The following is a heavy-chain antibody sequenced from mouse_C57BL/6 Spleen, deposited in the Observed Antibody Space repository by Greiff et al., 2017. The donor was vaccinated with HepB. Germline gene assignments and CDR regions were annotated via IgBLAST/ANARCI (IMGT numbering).Heavy chain of an antibody. D-gene: IGHD1-1*01. V-gene: IGHV5-4*01. CDR2: ISDGGSYT. CDR3: ARDPFITTVVATKDAMDY. J-gene: IGHJ4*01. Sequence: EVHLVESGGGLVKPGGSLKLSCAASGFTFSSYAMSWVRQTPEKRLEWVATISDGGSYTYYPDNVKGRFTISRDNAKNNLYLQMSHLKSEDTAMYYCARDPFITTVVATKDAMDYWGQGTSVTVSS. CDR1: GFTFSSYA.